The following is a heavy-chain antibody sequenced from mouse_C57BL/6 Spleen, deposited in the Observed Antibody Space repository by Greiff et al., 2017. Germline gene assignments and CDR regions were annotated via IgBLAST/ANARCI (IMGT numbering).Heavy chain of an antibody. V-gene: IGHV1-18*01. J-gene: IGHJ4*01. D-gene: IGHD2-3*01. CDR1: GYTFTDYN. CDR3: ASRFYDVCYVDDAMDY. CDR2: INPNNGGT. Sequence: VQLQQSGPELVKPGASVKIPCKASGYTFTDYNMDWVKQSHGKSLEWIGDINPNNGGTIYNQKFKGKATLTVDKSSSTAYMELRGLTSEDPAVYYCASRFYDVCYVDDAMDYWGQGTSVTVSS.